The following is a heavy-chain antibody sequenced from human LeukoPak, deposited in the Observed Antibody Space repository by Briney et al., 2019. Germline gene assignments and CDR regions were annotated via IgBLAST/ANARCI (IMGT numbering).Heavy chain of an antibody. CDR1: GGSISSSSYY. D-gene: IGHD3-10*01. CDR3: ASQGSLGGVHYYYYGMDV. J-gene: IGHJ6*02. CDR2: IYYSGST. Sequence: PSETLSLTCTVSGGSISSSSYYWGWIRQPPGKGLEWIGSIYYSGSTYYNPSLKSRVTISVDTSKNQFSLKLSSVTAADTAVYYCASQGSLGGVHYYYYGMDVWGQGTTVTVSS. V-gene: IGHV4-39*01.